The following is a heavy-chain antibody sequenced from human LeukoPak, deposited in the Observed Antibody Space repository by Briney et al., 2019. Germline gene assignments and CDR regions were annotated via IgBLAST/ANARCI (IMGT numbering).Heavy chain of an antibody. J-gene: IGHJ5*02. V-gene: IGHV1-69*13. D-gene: IGHD2-2*01. CDR1: GGTFSSYA. CDR3: ARLPLAAHNWFDT. CDR2: IIPIFGTA. Sequence: ASVKVSCKASGGTFSSYAISWVRQAPGQGLEWMGGIIPIFGTANYAQKFQGRVTITADESTSTAYMELRSLRSDDTAVYYCARLPLAAHNWFDTWGQGTLVTVSS.